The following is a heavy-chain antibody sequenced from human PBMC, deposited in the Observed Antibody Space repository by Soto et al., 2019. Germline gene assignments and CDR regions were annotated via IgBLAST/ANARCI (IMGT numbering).Heavy chain of an antibody. Sequence: ASVKVSCKASGYTFTRYGISWVRQAPGQGLEWMGWISGYNGDTNYAREFQGRVSMTIDTSTTTAYKELRSLTSDDTAVYYCARGGTYYYGSGSYYPASFDIWG. D-gene: IGHD3-10*01. CDR1: GYTFTRYG. J-gene: IGHJ3*02. CDR2: ISGYNGDT. V-gene: IGHV1-18*01. CDR3: ARGGTYYYGSGSYYPASFDI.